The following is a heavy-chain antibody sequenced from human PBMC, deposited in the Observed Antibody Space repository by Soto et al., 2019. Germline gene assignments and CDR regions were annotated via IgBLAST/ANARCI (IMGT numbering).Heavy chain of an antibody. Sequence: PGESLKISCKGSGYSFTSYWIGWVRQMPGKGLEWMGIIFPGDSDTRYSPSFQGQVTISADKSISTAYLQWSSLKASDSAIYYCARLSYYDSSGYTKYGMDVWGEGTTVTVSS. J-gene: IGHJ6*04. CDR2: IFPGDSDT. CDR1: GYSFTSYW. D-gene: IGHD3-22*01. V-gene: IGHV5-51*01. CDR3: ARLSYYDSSGYTKYGMDV.